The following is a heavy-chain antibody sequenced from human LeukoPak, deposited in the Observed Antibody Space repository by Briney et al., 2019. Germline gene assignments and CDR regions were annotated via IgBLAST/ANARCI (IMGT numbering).Heavy chain of an antibody. D-gene: IGHD4-17*01. CDR1: GGSFSGYY. Sequence: SETLSLTCAVCGGSFSGYYWSWIRQPPGKGLEWIGEINHSGSTNYNPSLKSRVTISVDTSKNQFSLKLSSVTAADTAVYYCASHGDYFFDYWGQGTLVTVSS. CDR2: INHSGST. CDR3: ASHGDYFFDY. V-gene: IGHV4-34*01. J-gene: IGHJ4*02.